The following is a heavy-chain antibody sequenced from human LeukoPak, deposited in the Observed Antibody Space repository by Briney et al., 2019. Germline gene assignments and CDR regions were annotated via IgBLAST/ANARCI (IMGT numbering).Heavy chain of an antibody. D-gene: IGHD3-9*01. V-gene: IGHV3-48*01. CDR1: GLTFSSYS. CDR2: ISSSSSTI. CDR3: ARVRYFDWLLMGWFGP. Sequence: GGSLRLSCAASGLTFSSYSMNWVRQAPGKGLEWASYISSSSSTIYYADSMKGRFTISRDNAKNSLYLQMNSLRAEDTAVYYCARVRYFDWLLMGWFGPWGQGTLVTVSS. J-gene: IGHJ5*02.